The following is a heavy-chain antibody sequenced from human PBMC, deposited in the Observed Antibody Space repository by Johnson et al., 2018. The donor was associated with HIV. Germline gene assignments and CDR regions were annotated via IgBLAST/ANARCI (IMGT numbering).Heavy chain of an antibody. V-gene: IGHV3-30-3*01. CDR1: GFTFSNAW. CDR2: ISYDGSNK. J-gene: IGHJ3*02. Sequence: VQLVESGGGLVQTGGSLRLSCSASGFTFSNAWMSWVRQAPGKGLEWVAVISYDGSNKYYADSVKGRFTISRDNSKNTLYLQMNSLRAEDTAVYYCARERSLNEYSSSWDAFDIWGQGTMVTVSS. CDR3: ARERSLNEYSSSWDAFDI. D-gene: IGHD6-6*01.